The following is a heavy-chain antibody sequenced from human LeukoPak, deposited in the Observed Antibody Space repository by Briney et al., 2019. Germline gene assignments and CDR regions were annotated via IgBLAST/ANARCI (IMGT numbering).Heavy chain of an antibody. V-gene: IGHV3-30*18. CDR3: ANSYYYDSSGYRLDY. J-gene: IGHJ4*02. CDR1: GFTFRSYG. Sequence: PGRSLRLSCAASGFTFRSYGMHWVRQAPGKGLEWVAVISYDGSNKYYADSVKGRFTISRDNSKNTLYLQMNSLRAEDTAVYYCANSYYYDSSGYRLDYWGQGTLVTVSS. D-gene: IGHD3-22*01. CDR2: ISYDGSNK.